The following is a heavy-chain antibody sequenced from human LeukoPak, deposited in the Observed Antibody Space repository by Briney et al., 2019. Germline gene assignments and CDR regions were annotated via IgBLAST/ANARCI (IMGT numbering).Heavy chain of an antibody. D-gene: IGHD3-22*01. CDR1: GFTFSTYA. CDR2: IGGSDGRT. CDR3: AKGFSSYDWGYMDV. J-gene: IGHJ6*03. Sequence: PGGSLRLSCAASGFTFSTYAMSWVRQAPGKGLEWVSLIGGSDGRTRYADSEKGRFTISRDNSKNTLYLEMNSLRAEDTAVYYCAKGFSSYDWGYMDVSGKGTTVTISS. V-gene: IGHV3-23*01.